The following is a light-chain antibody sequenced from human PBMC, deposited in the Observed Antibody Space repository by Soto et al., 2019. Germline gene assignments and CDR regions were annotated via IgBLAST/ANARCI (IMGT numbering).Light chain of an antibody. CDR1: QGIRND. V-gene: IGKV1-6*01. CDR2: AAS. CDR3: LHDYNYPWT. J-gene: IGKJ1*01. Sequence: AIQMTQSPSSLSASVGDRVTITCRASQGIRNDLGWYQQKPGKAPKLLIYAASSLQSGVPSRFSGSGSGTDFTLTISSLKPEDFATYYCLHDYNYPWTFGQGTKVEIK.